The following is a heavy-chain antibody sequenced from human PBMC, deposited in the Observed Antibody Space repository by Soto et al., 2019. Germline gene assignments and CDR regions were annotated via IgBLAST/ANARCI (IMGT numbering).Heavy chain of an antibody. D-gene: IGHD1-26*01. CDR2: ISYDGSNK. CDR1: GFTFSSYG. V-gene: IGHV3-30*18. CDR3: AKDSGTYHFDY. J-gene: IGHJ4*02. Sequence: QVQLVESGGGVVQPGRSLRLSCAASGFTFSSYGMHWVRQAPGKGLEWVAVISYDGSNKYYADSVKGQFIISRDNSKNTLYLQMNSLRAEDTAVYYCAKDSGTYHFDYWGQGTLVTVSS.